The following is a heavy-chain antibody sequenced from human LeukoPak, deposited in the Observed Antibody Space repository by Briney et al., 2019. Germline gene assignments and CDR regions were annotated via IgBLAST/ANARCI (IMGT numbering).Heavy chain of an antibody. CDR3: AREQKYGDDLACSFDY. CDR1: GFTFSSSG. CDR2: IWDDGITK. D-gene: IGHD4-17*01. Sequence: PGGSLRLSCAASGFTFSSSGMHWVRQSPGKGLEWVAVIWDDGITKYYADSVKGRFTISRDISKNTLFLQMNSLRAEDTAVYYCAREQKYGDDLACSFDYWGQGTLVTVSS. V-gene: IGHV3-33*01. J-gene: IGHJ4*02.